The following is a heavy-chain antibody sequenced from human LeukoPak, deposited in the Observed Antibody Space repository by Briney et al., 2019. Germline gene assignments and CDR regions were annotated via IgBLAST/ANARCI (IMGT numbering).Heavy chain of an antibody. CDR2: INHSGST. CDR1: GGSFSGYY. Sequence: SETLSLTCAVYGGSFSGYYWSWIRQPPGKGLEWIGEINHSGSTNYNPSLKSRVTISVDTSKNQFSLKLSSVTAADTAVYYCARSLPFSATADAFDIWGQGTMVTVSS. V-gene: IGHV4-34*01. CDR3: ARSLPFSATADAFDI. D-gene: IGHD6-25*01. J-gene: IGHJ3*02.